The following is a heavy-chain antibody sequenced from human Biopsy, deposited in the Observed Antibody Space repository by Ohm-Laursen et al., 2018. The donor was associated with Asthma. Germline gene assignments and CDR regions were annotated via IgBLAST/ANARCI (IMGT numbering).Heavy chain of an antibody. J-gene: IGHJ4*02. CDR2: MYHSGSP. V-gene: IGHV4-39*01. CDR3: VRHQYSSSWSNFDY. Sequence: DTLSLTCTVSGGSITSSSYYWGWIRQPPGKGMEWIGSMYHSGSPYYHPSLKSRATISVDTSKNQLSLKMSSVTAADTAVYFCVRHQYSSSWSNFDYWGQGALVTVSS. CDR1: GGSITSSSYY. D-gene: IGHD3-22*01.